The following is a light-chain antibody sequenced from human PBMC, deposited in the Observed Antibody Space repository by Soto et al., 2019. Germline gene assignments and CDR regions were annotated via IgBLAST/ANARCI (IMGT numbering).Light chain of an antibody. Sequence: QSALTQPASVSGAPGQSITISCTGTSRDIGGDNYVSWYQQHPGKAPKLMIYDVSNRPSGVSNRFSGSKSDNSASLAISGLQAEDEADYYCSSYTSSSTLLFGGGTKLTVL. CDR2: DVS. J-gene: IGLJ2*01. CDR1: SRDIGGDNY. V-gene: IGLV2-14*03. CDR3: SSYTSSSTLL.